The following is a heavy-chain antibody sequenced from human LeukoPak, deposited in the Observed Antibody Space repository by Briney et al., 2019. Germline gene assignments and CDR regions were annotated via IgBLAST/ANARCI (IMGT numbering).Heavy chain of an antibody. CDR1: GFTFSSYE. CDR2: ISSSGSTI. V-gene: IGHV3-48*03. CDR3: ASPTYGSGSDFDY. J-gene: IGHJ4*02. Sequence: GGSLRLSCAASGFTFSSYEMNWVRQAPGKGLEWVSYISSSGSTIYYADSVKGRFTISRDNAENSLYLQMNSLRAEDTAVYYCASPTYGSGSDFDYWGQGTLVTVSS. D-gene: IGHD3-10*01.